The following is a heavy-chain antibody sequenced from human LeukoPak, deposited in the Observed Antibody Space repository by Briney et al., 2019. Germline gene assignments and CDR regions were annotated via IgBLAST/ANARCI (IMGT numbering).Heavy chain of an antibody. D-gene: IGHD5-12*01. CDR1: GYMFTSHG. J-gene: IGHJ4*02. CDR2: ISAQNGNT. V-gene: IGHV1-18*01. Sequence: GASVKVSCKSSGYMFTSHGIHWLRQAPGQGLEWMGWISAQNGNTNYMQQFLGRITMTRDTSATTAHMELRSLKSDDTAVYYCARESNGGYGFDYWGQGTPVTVAS. CDR3: ARESNGGYGFDY.